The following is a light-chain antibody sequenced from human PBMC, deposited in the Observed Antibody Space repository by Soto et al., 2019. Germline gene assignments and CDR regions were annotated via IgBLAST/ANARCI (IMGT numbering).Light chain of an antibody. CDR3: QQYNDWPPFT. Sequence: EVVMTQSPATLSVSPGERATLSCRASQTVSSNLAWYQQQPGQAPRLLIHGASTRAAGIPARFSGSGSGTEFTLTISSLQSEDFAVYYCQQYNDWPPFTGGPGTRADIK. V-gene: IGKV3-15*01. CDR1: QTVSSN. CDR2: GAS. J-gene: IGKJ3*01.